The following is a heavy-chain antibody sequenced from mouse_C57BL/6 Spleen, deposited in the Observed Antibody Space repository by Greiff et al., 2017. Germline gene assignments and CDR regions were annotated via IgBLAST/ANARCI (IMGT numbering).Heavy chain of an antibody. CDR1: GFSLTSYG. CDR2: IWGGGST. CDR3: AKHDDYDGCGDY. Sequence: VQLQQSGPGLVAPSQRLSITCTVSGFSLTSYGVDWVSQPPGKGLEWLGVIWGGGSTHYNSALMSRLRISKDNAKSQVFLKMNSLQTDDTAMYYCAKHDDYDGCGDYWGQGTTLTVSS. D-gene: IGHD2-4*01. V-gene: IGHV2-9*01. J-gene: IGHJ2*01.